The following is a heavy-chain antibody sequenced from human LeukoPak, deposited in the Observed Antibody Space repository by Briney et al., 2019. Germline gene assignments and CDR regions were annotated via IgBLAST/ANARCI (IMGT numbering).Heavy chain of an antibody. CDR1: GGSISSGSYY. Sequence: SQTLSLTCTVSGGSISSGSYYWRWVRQPAGKGLEWIGRIYTSGSTNYNPSLKSRVTISVDTSKNQFSLKLSSVTAADTAVYYCARPIPSGSYHNYYYYYMDVWGKGTTVTVSS. CDR2: IYTSGST. J-gene: IGHJ6*03. D-gene: IGHD1-26*01. CDR3: ARPIPSGSYHNYYYYYMDV. V-gene: IGHV4-61*02.